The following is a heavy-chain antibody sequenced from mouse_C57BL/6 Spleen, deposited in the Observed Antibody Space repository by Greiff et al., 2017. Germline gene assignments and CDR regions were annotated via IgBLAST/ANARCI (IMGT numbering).Heavy chain of an antibody. CDR2: INPYNGGT. Sequence: EVKVVESGPVLVKPGASVKMSCKASGYTFTDYYMNWVKQSHGKSLEWIGVINPYNGGTSYNQKFKGKATLTVDKSSSTAYMELNSLTSEDSAVYYCARCAAVDYAWFAYWGQGTLVTVSA. CDR3: ARCAAVDYAWFAY. J-gene: IGHJ3*01. D-gene: IGHD2-4*01. CDR1: GYTFTDYY. V-gene: IGHV1-19*01.